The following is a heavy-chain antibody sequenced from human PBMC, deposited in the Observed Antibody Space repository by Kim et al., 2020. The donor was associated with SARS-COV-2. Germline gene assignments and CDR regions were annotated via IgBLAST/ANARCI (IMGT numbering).Heavy chain of an antibody. CDR1: GGSISSSSYY. D-gene: IGHD6-19*01. Sequence: SETLSLTCTVSGGSISSSSYYWGWIRQPPGKGLEWIGSIYYSGSTYYNPSLKSRVTISVDTSKNQFSLKLSSVTAADTAVYYCARLPGWLVQKRTFDYWGQGTLVTVSS. CDR2: IYYSGST. V-gene: IGHV4-39*01. CDR3: ARLPGWLVQKRTFDY. J-gene: IGHJ4*02.